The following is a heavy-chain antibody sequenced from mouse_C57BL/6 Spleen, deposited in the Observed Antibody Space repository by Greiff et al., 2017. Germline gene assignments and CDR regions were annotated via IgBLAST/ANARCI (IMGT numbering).Heavy chain of an antibody. D-gene: IGHD3-2*02. J-gene: IGHJ4*01. CDR3: ARQLRLDYAMDY. CDR2: IAPSDSYT. CDR1: GYTFTSYW. V-gene: IGHV1-69*01. Sequence: QVQLQQSGAELVMPGASVKLSCKASGYTFTSYWMHWVKQRPGQGLEWIGEIAPSDSYTNYNQKFKGKSTLTVDKSSSTAYMQLSSLTSEDSAVYYCARQLRLDYAMDYWGQGTSVTVSS.